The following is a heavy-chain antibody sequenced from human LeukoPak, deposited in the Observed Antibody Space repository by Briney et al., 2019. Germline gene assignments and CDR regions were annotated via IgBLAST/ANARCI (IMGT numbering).Heavy chain of an antibody. V-gene: IGHV1-8*01. CDR2: MNPNSGNT. Sequence: ASVKVSCKASGYTFTSYDINWVRQATGQGLEWMGWMNPNSGNTGYAQKFQGRVTMTRNTSISTAYMELSRLRSDDTAVYYCARVVGVKAGYYYYGMDVWGQGTTVTVSS. J-gene: IGHJ6*02. D-gene: IGHD2-21*01. CDR3: ARVVGVKAGYYYYGMDV. CDR1: GYTFTSYD.